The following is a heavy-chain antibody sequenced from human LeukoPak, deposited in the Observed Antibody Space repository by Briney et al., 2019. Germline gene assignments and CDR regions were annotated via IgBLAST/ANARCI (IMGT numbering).Heavy chain of an antibody. CDR2: IKQDGSER. V-gene: IGHV3-7*01. J-gene: IGHJ4*02. CDR3: ARVDGSGSIPDY. CDR1: GFTFSRYW. Sequence: TGGSLRLSCAASGFTFSRYWMSWVRQAPGKGLEWVASIKQDGSERYYVDSVMDRFTISRDNAKNSLHLQMNSVRAEDTAVYYCARVDGSGSIPDYWGLGTLVIVSS. D-gene: IGHD3-22*01.